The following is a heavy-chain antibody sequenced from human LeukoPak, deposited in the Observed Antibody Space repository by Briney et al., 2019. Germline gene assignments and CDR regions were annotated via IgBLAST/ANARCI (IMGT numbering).Heavy chain of an antibody. CDR1: GFTFSSYA. J-gene: IGHJ4*02. D-gene: IGHD6-13*01. Sequence: GGSLRLSCAASGFTFSSYAISWVRQAPGKGLEWVSGISGSGGSTYYADSAKGRFTISRDNSKNTLYLQMNSLRVEDTAVYYCAKEGGLRSSWSFDFWGQGILVIVSS. CDR3: AKEGGLRSSWSFDF. V-gene: IGHV3-23*01. CDR2: ISGSGGST.